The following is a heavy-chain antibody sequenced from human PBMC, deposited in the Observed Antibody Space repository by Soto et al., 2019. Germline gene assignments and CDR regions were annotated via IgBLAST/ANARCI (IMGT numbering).Heavy chain of an antibody. J-gene: IGHJ5*02. CDR2: ISAYNGNT. V-gene: IGHV1-18*01. D-gene: IGHD3-3*01. CDR1: GYTFTSYG. CDR3: ARNWEDDFWSGYYKAWFDP. Sequence: ASVKVSCKASGYTFTSYGISWVRQAPGQGLEWMGWISAYNGNTNYAQKLQGRVTMTTDTSTSTAYMELRSLRSEDTAVYYCARNWEDDFWSGYYKAWFDPWGHRTLVTVSS.